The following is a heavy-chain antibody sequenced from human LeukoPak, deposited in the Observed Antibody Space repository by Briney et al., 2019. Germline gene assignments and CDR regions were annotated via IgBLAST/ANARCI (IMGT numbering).Heavy chain of an antibody. CDR1: GGTFSSYA. CDR2: IIPIFGTA. V-gene: IGHV1-69*01. Sequence: GSSVKVSCKASGGTFSSYAISWVRQAPGQGLEWMGGIIPIFGTANYAQKFQGRVTITAGESTSTAYMELSSLRSEDTAVYYCARTYFYCSGGSCFSAYYFDYWGQGTLVTVSS. CDR3: ARTYFYCSGGSCFSAYYFDY. J-gene: IGHJ4*02. D-gene: IGHD2-15*01.